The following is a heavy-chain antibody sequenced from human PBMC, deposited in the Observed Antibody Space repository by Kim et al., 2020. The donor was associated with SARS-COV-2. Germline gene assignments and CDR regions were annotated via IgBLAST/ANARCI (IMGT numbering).Heavy chain of an antibody. CDR3: ARLARGEYQLPDDY. Sequence: SETLSLTCTVSGGSISSSSYYWGWIRQPPGKGLEWIGSIYYSGSTYYNPSLKSRVTISVDTSKNQFSLKLSSVTAADTAVYYCARLARGEYQLPDDYWG. CDR1: GGSISSSSYY. V-gene: IGHV4-39*01. CDR2: IYYSGST. J-gene: IGHJ4*01. D-gene: IGHD2-2*01.